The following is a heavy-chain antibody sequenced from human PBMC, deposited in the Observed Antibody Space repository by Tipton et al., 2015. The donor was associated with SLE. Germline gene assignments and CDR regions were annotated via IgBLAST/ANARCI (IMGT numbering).Heavy chain of an antibody. CDR2: IYNIGNT. CDR1: GGSISDYY. V-gene: IGHV4-4*07. Sequence: GLVKPSETLSLNCTVSGGSISDYYWSWLRQSAGKGLEFIGRIYNIGNTNYNPSLESRVTVSLDTSKSQFSLNLKSVTAADTAVYHCARGRHGYTSAWYYFDYWGQGTLVTVSS. CDR3: ARGRHGYTSAWYYFDY. J-gene: IGHJ4*02. D-gene: IGHD6-19*01.